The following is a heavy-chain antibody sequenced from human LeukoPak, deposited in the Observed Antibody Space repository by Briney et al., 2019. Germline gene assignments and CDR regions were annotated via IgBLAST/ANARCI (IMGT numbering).Heavy chain of an antibody. V-gene: IGHV1-2*02. CDR1: GYTFTGYY. D-gene: IGHD3-22*01. J-gene: IGHJ4*02. CDR2: INPNSGGT. Sequence: ASVKVSCKASGYTFTGYYMRWVRQAPGQGLEWMGWINPNSGGTNYAQKFQGRVTMTRDTSISTAYMELSRLRSDDTAVYYCARGALYYYDSSGQIDYWGQGTLVTVSS. CDR3: ARGALYYYDSSGQIDY.